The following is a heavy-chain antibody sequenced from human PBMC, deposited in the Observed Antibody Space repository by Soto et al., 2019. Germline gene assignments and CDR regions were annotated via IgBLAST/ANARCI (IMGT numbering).Heavy chain of an antibody. CDR1: GGSISSSSYY. CDR2: IYYGGST. CDR3: ARHQYYYDSSGSDRGFDH. D-gene: IGHD3-22*01. V-gene: IGHV4-39*01. Sequence: SETLSLTCTVSGGSISSSSYYWGWIRQPPGKGLEWIGSIYYGGSTYYNPSLKSRFTISVDTSKIQFSLKLSSVTAADTAVYYCARHQYYYDSSGSDRGFDHWGQGTLVT. J-gene: IGHJ4*02.